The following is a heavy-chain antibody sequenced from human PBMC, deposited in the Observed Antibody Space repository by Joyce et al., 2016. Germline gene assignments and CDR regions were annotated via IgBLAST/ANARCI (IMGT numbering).Heavy chain of an antibody. CDR3: ARATSYYFYYYMDV. V-gene: IGHV3-48*01. Sequence: EVQLVESGGGLVQPGGSLRLSCAASGFTFNTYSMNWVRQAPGKGLEWVSYISRSRNTIYYVDSVKGRCTISRDNAKNSLYLQMNSLRAEDTAVYFCARATSYYFYYYMDVWGKGTTVTVSS. J-gene: IGHJ6*03. CDR2: ISRSRNTI. CDR1: GFTFNTYS.